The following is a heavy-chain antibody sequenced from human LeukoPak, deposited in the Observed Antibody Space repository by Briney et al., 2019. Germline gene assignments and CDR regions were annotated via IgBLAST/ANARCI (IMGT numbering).Heavy chain of an antibody. V-gene: IGHV1-2*02. CDR3: ARDFHGSSSWGY. D-gene: IGHD6-6*01. CDR2: INPNSGGT. CDR1: GYTFTGYY. Sequence: ASVKVSCTASGYTFTGYYMHWVRQAPGQGLEWMGWINPNSGGTNYAQKFQGRVTMTRDTSISTAYMELNRLRSDDTAVYYCARDFHGSSSWGYWGQGTLVTVSS. J-gene: IGHJ4*02.